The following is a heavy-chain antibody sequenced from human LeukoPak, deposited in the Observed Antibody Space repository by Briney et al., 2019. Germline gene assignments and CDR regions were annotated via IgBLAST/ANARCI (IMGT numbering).Heavy chain of an antibody. Sequence: GESLKISCKGSGYSFTSYWIGWVRQMPGKGLGWMGIIYPGDSDTRYSPSFPGQVTISADKSISTAYLQLSSLKASDTATYYCARPGDSSGYYFRGYFQHWGQGTLVTVSS. CDR2: IYPGDSDT. J-gene: IGHJ1*01. CDR3: ARPGDSSGYYFRGYFQH. V-gene: IGHV5-51*01. D-gene: IGHD3-22*01. CDR1: GYSFTSYW.